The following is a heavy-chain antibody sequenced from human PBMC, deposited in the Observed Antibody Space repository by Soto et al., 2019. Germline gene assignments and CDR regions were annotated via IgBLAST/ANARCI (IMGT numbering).Heavy chain of an antibody. Sequence: EVQLVESGGGLVQPGGSLRLSCVASGFTFSSYWMHWVRQAPGKGLVWVSSISNEGSSIYADPVKGRFTISRDNAKNTLYLQMNSQRAEDTAVYYCARLPNKSPQNWGQGTLVIVSP. V-gene: IGHV3-74*01. CDR3: ARLPNKSPQN. J-gene: IGHJ1*01. CDR1: GFTFSSYW. CDR2: ISNEGSS.